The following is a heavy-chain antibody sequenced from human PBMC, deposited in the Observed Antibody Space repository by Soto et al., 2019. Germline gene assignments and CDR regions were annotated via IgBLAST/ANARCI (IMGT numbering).Heavy chain of an antibody. J-gene: IGHJ3*01. CDR2: ISYDGSNK. D-gene: IGHD7-27*01. CDR1: GFTFSSYA. V-gene: IGHV3-30-3*01. CDR3: ARERAINWANAFDC. Sequence: GGSLRLSCAASGFTFSSYAMHWVRQAPGKGLEWVAVISYDGSNKYYADSVKGRFTISRDNSKNTLYLQMNSLRAEDTVVYYCARERAINWANAFDCWGQGTMVTVSS.